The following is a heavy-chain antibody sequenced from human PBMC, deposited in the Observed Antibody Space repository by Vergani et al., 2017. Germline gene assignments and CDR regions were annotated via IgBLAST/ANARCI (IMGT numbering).Heavy chain of an antibody. J-gene: IGHJ4*02. D-gene: IGHD1-26*01. Sequence: EVQLLESGGGLGQPGGSLRLSCAASGFIFTNYAMSWVRQAPGKGLEWVSTIGGSGDSTFYADSVKGRFAISRDNSKNTVYLQMNSPRAEDTATYYCVKDAGSYENFFDSWGQGTLVTVSS. CDR3: VKDAGSYENFFDS. V-gene: IGHV3-23*01. CDR2: IGGSGDST. CDR1: GFIFTNYA.